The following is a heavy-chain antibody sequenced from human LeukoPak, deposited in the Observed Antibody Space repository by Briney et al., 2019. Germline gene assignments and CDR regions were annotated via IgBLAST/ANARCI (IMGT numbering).Heavy chain of an antibody. CDR3: ARERAGGAQTYYYYYYGMDV. V-gene: IGHV3-21*01. Sequence: GGSLRLSCAASGFTFSSYSMNWVRQAPGKGLEWVSSISSSSSYIYYADSVKGRFTISRDNAKNSLYLQMNSLRAEDTAVYYCARERAGGAQTYYYYYYGMDVWGHGTTVTVSS. CDR2: ISSSSSYI. CDR1: GFTFSSYS. J-gene: IGHJ6*02. D-gene: IGHD3-10*01.